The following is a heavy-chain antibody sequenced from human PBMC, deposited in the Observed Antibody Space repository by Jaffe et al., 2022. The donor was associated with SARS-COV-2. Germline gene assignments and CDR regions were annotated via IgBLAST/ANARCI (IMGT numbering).Heavy chain of an antibody. Sequence: QVQLQESGPGLVKPSETLSLTCTVSGGSISSYYWSWIRQPPGKGLEWIGYIYYSGSTNYNPSLKSRVTISVDTSKNQFSLKLSSVTAADTAVYYCARDRMIVTSPLYYYYGMDVWGQGTTVTVSS. J-gene: IGHJ6*02. D-gene: IGHD3-22*01. V-gene: IGHV4-59*01. CDR2: IYYSGST. CDR1: GGSISSYY. CDR3: ARDRMIVTSPLYYYYGMDV.